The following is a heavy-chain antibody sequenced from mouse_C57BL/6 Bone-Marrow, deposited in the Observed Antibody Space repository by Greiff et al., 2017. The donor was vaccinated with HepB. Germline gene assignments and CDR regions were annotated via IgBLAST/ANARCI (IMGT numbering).Heavy chain of an antibody. CDR3: AREDYYSNYVGY. Sequence: VQLQQSGGGLVKPGGSLKLSCAASGFTFSSYAMSWVRQTPEKRLEWVATISDGGSYTYYPDNVKGRFTISRDNAKNNLYLQMSHLKSEDTAMYYCAREDYYSNYVGYWGQGTTLTVSS. V-gene: IGHV5-4*01. J-gene: IGHJ2*01. CDR1: GFTFSSYA. CDR2: ISDGGSYT. D-gene: IGHD2-5*01.